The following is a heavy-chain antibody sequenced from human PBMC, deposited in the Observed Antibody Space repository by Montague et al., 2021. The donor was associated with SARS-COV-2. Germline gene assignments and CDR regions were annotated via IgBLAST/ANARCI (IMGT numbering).Heavy chain of an antibody. V-gene: IGHV3-23*01. J-gene: IGHJ4*02. CDR1: GFRFIGYA. Sequence: SLRLSCAASGFRFIGYAMSWVRQAPGKGLEWVSAIGASGNDTYYADSVRGRFTSSRDNSKNMLYLQLNSLRVEDTAVYYCAKRVVFTSYRYFDYWGQGTLVTVSS. CDR2: IGASGNDT. CDR3: AKRVVFTSYRYFDY. D-gene: IGHD3-22*01.